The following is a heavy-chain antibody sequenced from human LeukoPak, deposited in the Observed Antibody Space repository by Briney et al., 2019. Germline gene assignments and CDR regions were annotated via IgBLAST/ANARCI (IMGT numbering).Heavy chain of an antibody. CDR3: ARVQGDYEYYFDY. CDR2: ISGSGGST. J-gene: IGHJ4*02. CDR1: GFTFSSYA. Sequence: GGSLRLSCAASGFTFSSYAMSWVRQAPGKGLEWVSAISGSGGSTYYADSVKGRFTISRDNSKNTLYLQMNSLRAEDTAVYYCARVQGDYEYYFDYWGQGTLVTVSS. V-gene: IGHV3-23*01. D-gene: IGHD4-17*01.